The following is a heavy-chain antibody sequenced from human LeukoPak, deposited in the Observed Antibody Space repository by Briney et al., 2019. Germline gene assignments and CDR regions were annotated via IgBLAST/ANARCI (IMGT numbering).Heavy chain of an antibody. J-gene: IGHJ4*02. V-gene: IGHV3-33*01. D-gene: IGHD5-18*01. Sequence: PGGSLRLSCVVSGFTFRNFGMHWVRQAPGKGLEWVAVIYYDGSDKYYVDSVKGRFAVSRDNSKNTLYLQMNNLRVEDTAVYHCARDRSQHYFDYWGQGALVTVPS. CDR2: IYYDGSDK. CDR1: GFTFRNFG. CDR3: ARDRSQHYFDY.